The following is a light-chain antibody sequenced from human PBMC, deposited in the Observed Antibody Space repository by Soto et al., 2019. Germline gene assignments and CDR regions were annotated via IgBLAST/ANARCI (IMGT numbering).Light chain of an antibody. CDR1: SSDVGGYNF. V-gene: IGLV2-8*01. CDR2: EVS. Sequence: QSALTQPPSAYGSPGQSVTISCAGTSSDVGGYNFVSWYQQHPGKAPKLMIYEVSKRPSGVPDRFSGSKSGNTASLTVSGLQAEDEADYYCSSYAGGKYVFGPGTKLTVL. CDR3: SSYAGGKYV. J-gene: IGLJ1*01.